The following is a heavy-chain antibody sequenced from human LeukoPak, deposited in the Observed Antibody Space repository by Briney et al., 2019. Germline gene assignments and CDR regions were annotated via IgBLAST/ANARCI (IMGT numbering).Heavy chain of an antibody. CDR1: GYTFTGYY. Sequence: GASVKVSCKASGYTFTGYYMHWVRQAPGQGLEWMGWINPNSGGTSYAQKFQDRVTMTRDTSITTVYMELSRLRSDDTAVYYCARDFPQNMGDQLLFLDPWGQGTLVTVSS. D-gene: IGHD2-2*01. CDR3: ARDFPQNMGDQLLFLDP. V-gene: IGHV1-2*02. CDR2: INPNSGGT. J-gene: IGHJ5*02.